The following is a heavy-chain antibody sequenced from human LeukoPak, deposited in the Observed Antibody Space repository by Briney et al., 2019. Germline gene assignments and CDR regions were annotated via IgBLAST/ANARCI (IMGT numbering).Heavy chain of an antibody. Sequence: GGSLRLSCAASGFTFSSYSMNWVRQAPGKGLEWVSSISSSSSYIYYADSVKGRFTISRDNAKNSLYLQMNSLRAEDTAAYYCARGEGSGWYFDYWGQGTLVTVSS. J-gene: IGHJ4*02. CDR2: ISSSSSYI. V-gene: IGHV3-21*01. D-gene: IGHD6-19*01. CDR1: GFTFSSYS. CDR3: ARGEGSGWYFDY.